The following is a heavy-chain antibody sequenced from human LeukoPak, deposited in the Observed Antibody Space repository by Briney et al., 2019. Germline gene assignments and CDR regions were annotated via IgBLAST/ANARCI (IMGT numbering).Heavy chain of an antibody. CDR1: GYTFTSYG. CDR2: IIPILGIA. V-gene: IGHV1-69*04. CDR3: ASRGYSYGTSEFDC. Sequence: ASVKVSCKASGYTFTSYGISWVRQAPGQGLEWMGRIIPILGIANYAQKFQGRVTITADKSTSTAYMELSSLRSEDTAVYYCASRGYSYGTSEFDCWGQGTLVTVSS. D-gene: IGHD5-18*01. J-gene: IGHJ4*02.